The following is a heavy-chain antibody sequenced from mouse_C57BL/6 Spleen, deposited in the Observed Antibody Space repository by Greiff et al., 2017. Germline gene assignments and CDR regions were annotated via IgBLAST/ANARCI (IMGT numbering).Heavy chain of an antibody. CDR1: GYTFTSYD. V-gene: IGHV1-85*01. CDR3: ARGRDYDYGEGSWFAY. CDR2: IYPRDGST. J-gene: IGHJ3*01. D-gene: IGHD2-4*01. Sequence: QVQLKESGPELVKPGASVKLSCKASGYTFTSYDINWVKQRPGQGLEWIGWIYPRDGSTKYNEKFKGKATLTVDTSSSTAYMELHSLTSEDSAVYFCARGRDYDYGEGSWFAYWGQGTLVTVSA.